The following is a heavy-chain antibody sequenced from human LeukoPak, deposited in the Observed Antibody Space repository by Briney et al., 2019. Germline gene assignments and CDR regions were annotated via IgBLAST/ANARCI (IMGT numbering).Heavy chain of an antibody. D-gene: IGHD3-10*01. CDR2: SIPIFGTA. V-gene: IGHV1-69*05. CDR3: ARGTGFHNYYYMDV. J-gene: IGHJ6*03. CDR1: GGTLSSYA. Sequence: ASVKVSCKASGGTLSSYAISWVRQAPGQGLEWMGGSIPIFGTANYAQKFLGRVTITTDESTGTGYMELNSLRSEDTAVYYCARGTGFHNYYYMDVWGKGTTVTVSS.